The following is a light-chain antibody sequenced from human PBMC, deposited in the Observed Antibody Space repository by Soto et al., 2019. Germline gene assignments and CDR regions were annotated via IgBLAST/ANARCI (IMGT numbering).Light chain of an antibody. CDR2: DAS. CDR3: QQYGTSPRIT. J-gene: IGKJ5*01. CDR1: QGIRND. Sequence: TQMTQSPSSLSASVGDRVTITCRSSQGIRNDLTCYQQKPGKAPKLLIYDASSLQSGVPSRFSGSGSGTEFALTISRLEPEDFAVYYCQQYGTSPRITFGPGTRLEIK. V-gene: IGKV1-17*01.